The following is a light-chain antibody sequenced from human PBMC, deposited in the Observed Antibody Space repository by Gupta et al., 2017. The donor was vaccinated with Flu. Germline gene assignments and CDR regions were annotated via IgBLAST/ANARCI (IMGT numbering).Light chain of an antibody. V-gene: IGLV3-1*01. Sequence: SSDLTQPPSVSVSPGQTASITCSGDKWGDKYACWYQQRPGHSPVLVIYQDSRRPSAIPDRFSGSASENTATLTISETEAGDEDYYYSQEGDGNTAVFGAGTKLTVL. J-gene: IGLJ3*02. CDR2: QDS. CDR1: KWGDKY. CDR3: QEGDGNTAV.